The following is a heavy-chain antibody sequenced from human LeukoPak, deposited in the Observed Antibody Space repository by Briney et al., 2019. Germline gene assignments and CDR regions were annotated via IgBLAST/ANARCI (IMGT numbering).Heavy chain of an antibody. D-gene: IGHD2-15*01. CDR3: ARDQGYKATTGRGWFDP. V-gene: IGHV4-61*01. CDR1: GGSISSSSYY. CDR2: IYYSGST. Sequence: SETLSLTCTVSGGSISSSSYYWGWIRQPPGTGLEWIGYIYYSGSTNYNPSLKSRVTISVDTSKNQFSLKLSSVTAADTAVYYCARDQGYKATTGRGWFDPWGQGTLVTVSS. J-gene: IGHJ5*02.